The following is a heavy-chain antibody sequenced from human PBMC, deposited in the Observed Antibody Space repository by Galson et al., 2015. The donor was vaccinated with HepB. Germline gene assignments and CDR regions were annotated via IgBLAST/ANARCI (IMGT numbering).Heavy chain of an antibody. V-gene: IGHV3-30-3*01. J-gene: IGHJ4*02. CDR1: GFVFNYYT. CDR2: ISFDGSSK. D-gene: IGHD3-10*01. Sequence: SLRLSCAASGFVFNYYTMHWVRQAPGKGLEWVAVISFDGSSKYYADSVKGRFTLSRDNSKNTLSLQMNSLRTEDTGVYYCAKDRDDSGWFGDFDYGGQGTLVTVSS. CDR3: AKDRDDSGWFGDFDY.